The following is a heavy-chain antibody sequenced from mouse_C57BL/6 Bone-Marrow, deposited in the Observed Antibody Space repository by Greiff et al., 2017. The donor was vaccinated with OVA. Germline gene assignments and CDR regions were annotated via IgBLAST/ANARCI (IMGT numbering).Heavy chain of an antibody. Sequence: EVQLQQSGPELVKPGASVKISCKASGYTFTDYYMNWVKQSHGKSLEWIGDINPNNGGTSYNQKFKGKATLTVDKSSSTAYMELRSLTSEDSAVYYCARARQLRLFAYWGQGTLVTVSA. CDR3: ARARQLRLFAY. CDR1: GYTFTDYY. CDR2: INPNNGGT. V-gene: IGHV1-26*01. J-gene: IGHJ3*01. D-gene: IGHD3-2*02.